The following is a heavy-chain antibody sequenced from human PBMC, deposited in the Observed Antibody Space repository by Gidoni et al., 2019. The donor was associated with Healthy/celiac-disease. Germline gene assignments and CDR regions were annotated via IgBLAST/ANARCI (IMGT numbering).Heavy chain of an antibody. D-gene: IGHD3-16*01. CDR2: ISYDGSNK. V-gene: IGHV3-30*18. J-gene: IGHJ4*02. CDR1: GFTFSSYG. CDR3: AKDFRYDYIWGSGFDY. Sequence: QVQLVESGGGVVQPGGSLRLSCTASGFTFSSYGMHWVRQAPGKGLEWVAVISYDGSNKYYADSVKGRFTISRDNSKNTLYLQMNSLRAEDTAVYYCAKDFRYDYIWGSGFDYWGQGTLVTVSS.